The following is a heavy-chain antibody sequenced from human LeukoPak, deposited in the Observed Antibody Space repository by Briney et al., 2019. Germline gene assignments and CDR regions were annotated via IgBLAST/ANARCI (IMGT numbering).Heavy chain of an antibody. Sequence: ASVKVSCKASGGTFSSYAISWVRQAPGQGLEWMGRIIPILGIANYAQKFQGRVTITADKSTSTAYMELSSLRSEDTAVYYCARDNGAYCSGGSCYSSFDYLGQGTLVTVSS. J-gene: IGHJ4*02. D-gene: IGHD2-15*01. CDR1: GGTFSSYA. V-gene: IGHV1-69*04. CDR3: ARDNGAYCSGGSCYSSFDY. CDR2: IIPILGIA.